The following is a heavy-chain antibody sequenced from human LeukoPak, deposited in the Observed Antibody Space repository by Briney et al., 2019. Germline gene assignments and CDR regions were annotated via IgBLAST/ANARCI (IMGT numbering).Heavy chain of an antibody. V-gene: IGHV1-2*02. Sequence: ASVKVSCKASGYTFTSYYMHWVRQAPGQGLEWMGWINPNSGGTNYAQKFQGRVTMTRDTSISTAYMELSSLRSEDTAVYYCAREITGGIAVAGMAFDIWGQGTMVTVSS. CDR2: INPNSGGT. J-gene: IGHJ3*02. CDR1: GYTFTSYY. CDR3: AREITGGIAVAGMAFDI. D-gene: IGHD6-19*01.